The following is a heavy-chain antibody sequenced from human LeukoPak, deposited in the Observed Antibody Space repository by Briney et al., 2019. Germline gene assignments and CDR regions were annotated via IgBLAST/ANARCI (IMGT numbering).Heavy chain of an antibody. V-gene: IGHV4-31*03. CDR2: IYYSGST. Sequence: SETLSLTCTVSGGSISSGGYYWSWIRQHPGKGLEWIGYIYYSGSTYYNPSLKSRVTISVDTSKNQFSLKLSSVTAADTAVYYCARFGPYSVDPEKYNWFDPWGQGTLVTVSS. J-gene: IGHJ5*02. D-gene: IGHD2-15*01. CDR3: ARFGPYSVDPEKYNWFDP. CDR1: GGSISSGGYY.